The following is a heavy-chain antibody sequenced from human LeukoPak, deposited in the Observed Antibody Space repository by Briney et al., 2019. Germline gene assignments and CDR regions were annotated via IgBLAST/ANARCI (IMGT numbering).Heavy chain of an antibody. CDR1: GFTFNDYG. Sequence: PGGSLRLSCAASGFTFNDYGMHWVRQAPGKGLEWVAVISYEGSTKYYADSVRGRFTISRDDSKNTLYLQMNSLRPEDTAVYSCAKEVGFWGIPYQAYFDHWGQGILVTVSS. CDR3: AKEVGFWGIPYQAYFDH. CDR2: ISYEGSTK. D-gene: IGHD3-16*01. V-gene: IGHV3-30*18. J-gene: IGHJ4*02.